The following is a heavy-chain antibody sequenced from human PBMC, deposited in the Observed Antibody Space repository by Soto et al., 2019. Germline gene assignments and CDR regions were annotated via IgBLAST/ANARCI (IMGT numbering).Heavy chain of an antibody. Sequence: PSETLSLTCTVSGGSISSYYWSWIRQPPGKGLEWIGYIYYSGSTNYNPSLKSRVTISVDTSKNQFSLKLSSVTAADTAVYYCARVGARVERRGYNWFEPWGQGTLVTVSS. V-gene: IGHV4-59*01. J-gene: IGHJ5*02. CDR3: ARVGARVERRGYNWFEP. CDR1: GGSISSYY. D-gene: IGHD1-1*01. CDR2: IYYSGST.